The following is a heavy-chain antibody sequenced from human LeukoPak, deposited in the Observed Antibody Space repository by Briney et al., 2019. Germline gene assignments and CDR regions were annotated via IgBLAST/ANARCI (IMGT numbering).Heavy chain of an antibody. Sequence: GGSLRLSCAASGFTFSIHAMNWVRQAPGKGLEWVSVISGNSVNTFYADSVKGRFTISRDNSKNTLYMYMNSLRAEAAAVYYCVKAASGGWYDTNFDYWGQGTLVTVSS. CDR3: VKAASGGWYDTNFDY. CDR1: GFTFSIHA. V-gene: IGHV3-23*01. J-gene: IGHJ4*02. D-gene: IGHD6-19*01. CDR2: ISGNSVNT.